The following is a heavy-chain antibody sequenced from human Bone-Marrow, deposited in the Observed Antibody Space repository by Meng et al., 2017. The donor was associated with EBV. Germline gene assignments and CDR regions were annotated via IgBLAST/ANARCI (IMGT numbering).Heavy chain of an antibody. Sequence: QVEVVPSGAEVEKPGSWVNVSCRYCGGTFRSEAVSWGRQAPGQGLEWMGGLIPMSDAPHYAQKFQGRVTITADESTSTHYMDLSGLRSDDTALYYCASESGRGFTPDYWGQGTLVTVSS. D-gene: IGHD3-10*01. V-gene: IGHV1-69*01. CDR3: ASESGRGFTPDY. J-gene: IGHJ4*02. CDR1: GGTFRSEA. CDR2: LIPMSDAP.